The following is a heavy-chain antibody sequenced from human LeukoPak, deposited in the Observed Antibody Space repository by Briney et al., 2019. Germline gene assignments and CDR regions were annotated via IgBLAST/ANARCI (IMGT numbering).Heavy chain of an antibody. CDR2: IPHSGGT. CDR1: RGSISTKNYF. D-gene: IGHD3-22*01. CDR3: ARHIPLIHSITGSYHYYMDV. J-gene: IGHJ6*03. Sequence: SETLSLTCTVSRGSISTKNYFWGWIRQPPGKGLEWIGSIPHSGGTYYSPSLKSRVTISIDTSKTQFSLKLRSVTAADTAVYFCARHIPLIHSITGSYHYYMDVWGEGTTVAVSS. V-gene: IGHV4-39*01.